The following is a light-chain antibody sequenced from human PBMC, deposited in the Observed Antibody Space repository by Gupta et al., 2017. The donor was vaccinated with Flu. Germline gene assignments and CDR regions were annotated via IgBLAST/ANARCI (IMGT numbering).Light chain of an antibody. CDR1: SSNIGSNY. V-gene: IGLV1-47*01. CDR3: AAWDDSLSGGV. CDR2: RNN. J-gene: IGLJ3*02. Sequence: HSVLTQPPTASGSPVQSVTIPCSGSSSNIGSNYVYWYQQLPGTAPKLLIYRNNQRPSGVPDRFSGSKSGTSASLAISGLRSEDEADYYCAAWDDSLSGGVFGGGTKLTVL.